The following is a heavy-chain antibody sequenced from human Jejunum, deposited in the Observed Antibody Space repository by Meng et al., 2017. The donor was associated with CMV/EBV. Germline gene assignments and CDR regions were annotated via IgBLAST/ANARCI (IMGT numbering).Heavy chain of an antibody. D-gene: IGHD2/OR15-2a*01. V-gene: IGHV3-30*02. CDR2: IRNDGNDK. CDR3: AKDRVLSEY. J-gene: IGHJ4*02. Sequence: SCAVSGFTLSSYGMHWVRQAPGKGLEWVAFIRNDGNDKPYADSVKGRFTISRDNSKNTLYLQMNSLRVEDTAAYYCAKDRVLSEYWGQGTLVTVSS. CDR1: GFTLSSYG.